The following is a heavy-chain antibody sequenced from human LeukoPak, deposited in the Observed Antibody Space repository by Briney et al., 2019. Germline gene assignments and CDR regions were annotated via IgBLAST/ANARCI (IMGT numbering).Heavy chain of an antibody. CDR1: GLNFSSYS. V-gene: IGHV3-21*01. D-gene: IGHD3-3*01. Sequence: GGSLRLSCAVSGLNFSSYSMNGVRQAPGKGLEWVSSISSSSSYIYYADSVKGRFTISRDNAKNSLYLQMNSLRAEDTAVYYCAQYYDFWSGYFPWRYWGQGTLVTVSS. J-gene: IGHJ4*02. CDR3: AQYYDFWSGYFPWRY. CDR2: ISSSSSYI.